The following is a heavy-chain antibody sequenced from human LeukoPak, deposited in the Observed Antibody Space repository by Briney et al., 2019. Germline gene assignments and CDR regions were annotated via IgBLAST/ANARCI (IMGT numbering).Heavy chain of an antibody. Sequence: GGSLRLSCAASEFTFSNNAMSWVRQAPGKGLEWVSAISASGSNTFYTDSVKGRFTISRDNSKNALYLQMNSLRAEDTAVYYCARGAWFDPWGQGTLVTVSS. J-gene: IGHJ5*02. CDR2: ISASGSNT. CDR1: EFTFSNNA. CDR3: ARGAWFDP. V-gene: IGHV3-23*01.